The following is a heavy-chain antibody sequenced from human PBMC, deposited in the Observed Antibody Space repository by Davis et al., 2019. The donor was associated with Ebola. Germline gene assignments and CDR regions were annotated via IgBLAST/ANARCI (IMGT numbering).Heavy chain of an antibody. CDR3: ARGGITMMIVPRDYYYGLDV. V-gene: IGHV1-2*06. CDR2: INPNSGGT. D-gene: IGHD3-22*01. CDR1: GYTFTNYA. Sequence: AASVKVSCKASGYTFTNYAMNWVRQAPGQGLEWMGRINPNSGGTNYAQKFQGRVTMSRDTSTSTAYMEMSRLRSDDTAVYFCARGGITMMIVPRDYYYGLDVWGQGTTVTVSS. J-gene: IGHJ6*02.